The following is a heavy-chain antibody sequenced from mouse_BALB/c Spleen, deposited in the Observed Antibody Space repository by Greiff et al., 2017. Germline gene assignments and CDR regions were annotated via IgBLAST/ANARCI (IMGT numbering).Heavy chain of an antibody. D-gene: IGHD2-14*01. CDR2: ISDGGSYT. CDR3: ARERGYYRYDGFAY. CDR1: GFTFSDYY. Sequence: EVKLVESGGGLVKPGGSLKLSCAASGFTFSDYYMYWVRQTPEKRLEWVATISDGGSYTYYPDSVKGRFTISRDNAKNNLYLQMSSLKSEDTAMYYCARERGYYRYDGFAYWGKGTLVTVSA. J-gene: IGHJ3*01. V-gene: IGHV5-4*02.